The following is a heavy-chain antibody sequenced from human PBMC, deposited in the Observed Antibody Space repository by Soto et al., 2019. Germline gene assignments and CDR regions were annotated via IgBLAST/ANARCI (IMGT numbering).Heavy chain of an antibody. Sequence: EVQLLESGGGLVQPGGSLRLSCAASGFTFSTYAMSWVRQAPGKGLEWVSTITTSGGNTYYADSVQGRFTISRDNSTNTLYLQMNTLRAEDTAVYYCAGRYCTNGVCYTTYYYYIDVWGKGPTVTVSS. J-gene: IGHJ6*03. CDR2: ITTSGGNT. D-gene: IGHD2-8*01. CDR1: GFTFSTYA. CDR3: AGRYCTNGVCYTTYYYYIDV. V-gene: IGHV3-23*01.